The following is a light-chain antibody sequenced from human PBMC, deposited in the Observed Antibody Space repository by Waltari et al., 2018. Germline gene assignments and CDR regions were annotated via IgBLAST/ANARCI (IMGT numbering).Light chain of an antibody. CDR1: QSVSSNY. V-gene: IGKV3-20*01. Sequence: IVLTQSPGTLSLSPGERATLSSRANQSVSSNYLTWYQKKPGKAPRLLMYSASSRAAGIPDRFGGGGSGTDFTLIISRLEPEDLAVYFCQQYGSPPTFGQGTRLEIK. J-gene: IGKJ5*01. CDR2: SAS. CDR3: QQYGSPPT.